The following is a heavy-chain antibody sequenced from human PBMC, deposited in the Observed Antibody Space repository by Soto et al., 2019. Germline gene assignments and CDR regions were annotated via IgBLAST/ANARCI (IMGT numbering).Heavy chain of an antibody. J-gene: IGHJ4*02. CDR3: ARVVSENYVDY. Sequence: SETLSLTCIVSGGSISSSDYYWGWIRQSPGKGLEWIGSLYKSGSSYYNPSLKSRGTMSVDTSKNQFSLKLTSVTAADSAVYYCARVVSENYVDYWGQGTLVTVSS. V-gene: IGHV4-39*01. CDR2: LYKSGSS. CDR1: GGSISSSDYY. D-gene: IGHD2-15*01.